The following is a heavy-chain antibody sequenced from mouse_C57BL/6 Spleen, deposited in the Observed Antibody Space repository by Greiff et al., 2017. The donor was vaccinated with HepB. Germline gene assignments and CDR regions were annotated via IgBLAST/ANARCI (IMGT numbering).Heavy chain of an antibody. Sequence: QVQLQQPGAELVRPGSSVKLSCKASGYTFTSYWMDWVKQRPGQGLEWIGNIYPSDSETHYNQKFKDKATLTVDKSSSTAYMQLGSLTSEESAVYYCARSYYGSSYFDYWGQGTTLTVSS. CDR3: ARSYYGSSYFDY. CDR1: GYTFTSYW. D-gene: IGHD1-1*01. CDR2: IYPSDSET. V-gene: IGHV1-61*01. J-gene: IGHJ2*01.